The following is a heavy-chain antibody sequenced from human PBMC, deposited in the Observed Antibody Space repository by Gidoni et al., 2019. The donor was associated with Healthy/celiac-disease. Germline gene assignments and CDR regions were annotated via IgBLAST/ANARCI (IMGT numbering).Heavy chain of an antibody. J-gene: IGHJ3*02. V-gene: IGHV1-69*01. Sequence: QVQLVQSGAEVKKPGSSVKVSCKASGGTFSSYAISWVRQAPGQGLEWMGGIIPIFGTANYAQKFQGSVTITADESTSTAYMELSSLRSEDTAVYYCARAIIVVVVAATHRADAFDIWGQGTMVTVSS. CDR3: ARAIIVVVVAATHRADAFDI. CDR1: GGTFSSYA. D-gene: IGHD2-15*01. CDR2: IIPIFGTA.